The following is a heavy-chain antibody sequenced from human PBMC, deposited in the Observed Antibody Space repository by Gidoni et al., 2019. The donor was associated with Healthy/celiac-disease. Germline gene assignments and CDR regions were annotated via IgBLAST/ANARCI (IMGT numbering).Heavy chain of an antibody. CDR3: ARRSSGWYLDN. V-gene: IGHV5-51*01. Sequence: EVQLVQSGAEVKKPGESLKISCKGSGYSFTNYWIGWVRQMPGKGLEWMGIIYPGDSDTRYSPSFQGGQVTISADKSISTAYLQWSSLKASDTAMYYCARRSSGWYLDNWGQGTLVTVSS. J-gene: IGHJ4*02. CDR1: GYSFTNYW. CDR2: IYPGDSDT. D-gene: IGHD6-19*01.